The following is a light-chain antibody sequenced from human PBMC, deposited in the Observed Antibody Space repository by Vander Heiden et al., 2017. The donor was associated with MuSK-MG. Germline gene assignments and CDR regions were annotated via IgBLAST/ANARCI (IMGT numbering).Light chain of an antibody. Sequence: QMTQCASSLSASVGDRVTITCRASQSISSYLNWYQQKPGKAPKLLIYAASSLYIGVPAKVSGSESVTGFTITVSTMPTKDYETRDSEQGDRDPKTCGQGTKVEIK. CDR1: QSISSY. V-gene: IGKV1-39*01. J-gene: IGKJ1*01. CDR2: AAS. CDR3: EQGDRDPKT.